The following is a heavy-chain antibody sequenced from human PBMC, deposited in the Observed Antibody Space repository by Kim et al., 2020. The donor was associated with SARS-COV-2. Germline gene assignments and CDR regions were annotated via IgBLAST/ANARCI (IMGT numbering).Heavy chain of an antibody. D-gene: IGHD1-20*01. V-gene: IGHV3-23*01. J-gene: IGHJ4*02. CDR2: IRRSGGMA. CDR1: GFTFSSFA. Sequence: GGSLRLSCVTSGFTFSSFAMSWVRQAPGKGLEWVSGIRRSGGMAYYGDSAKGRFTISRDDSKNTLFLQMRSLRADDTAIYYCAKDRYIWNDAHDYWGQGTLVTVSS. CDR3: AKDRYIWNDAHDY.